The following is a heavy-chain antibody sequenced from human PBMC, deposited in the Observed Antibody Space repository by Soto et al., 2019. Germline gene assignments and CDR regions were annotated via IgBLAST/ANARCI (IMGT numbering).Heavy chain of an antibody. CDR2: IYYSGST. Sequence: ASETLSLTCTVSGGSISSGVYYWSWIRQHPGKGLEWIGYIYYSGSTYYNPSLKSRVTISVDTSKNQFSLKLSSVTAADTAVYYCARGRSGYYGYNWFDPWGQGTLVTVSS. CDR3: ARGRSGYYGYNWFDP. D-gene: IGHD3-3*01. CDR1: GGSISSGVYY. V-gene: IGHV4-31*03. J-gene: IGHJ5*02.